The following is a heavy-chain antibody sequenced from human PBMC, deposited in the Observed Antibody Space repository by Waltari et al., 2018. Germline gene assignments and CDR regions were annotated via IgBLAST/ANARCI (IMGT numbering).Heavy chain of an antibody. V-gene: IGHV4-38-2*02. CDR2: IHHSGST. CDR3: ARDYGDYISSDAFDI. Sequence: QVQLQESGPGLVKPSETLSLTCTVSGSSISSGYYWGWIRQPPGKGREWIAGIHHSGSTYYNLSLKSRVTVSVDTSKKEFSLKLSSVTAADPAVYYCARDYGDYISSDAFDIWGQGTMVTVSS. D-gene: IGHD4-17*01. CDR1: GSSISSGYY. J-gene: IGHJ3*02.